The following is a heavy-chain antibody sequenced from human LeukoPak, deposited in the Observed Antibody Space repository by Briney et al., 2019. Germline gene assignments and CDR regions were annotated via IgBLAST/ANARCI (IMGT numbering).Heavy chain of an antibody. D-gene: IGHD3/OR15-3a*01. J-gene: IGHJ4*02. CDR1: GGSISSYY. CDR3: AGTEPTPFDY. CDR2: IYYSGST. V-gene: IGHV4-59*01. Sequence: SETLSLTCTVSGGSISSYYWSWIRQPPGKGLEWIGYIYYSGSTNYNPSLKSRVTISVDTSKNQFSLKLSSVTAADTAVYHCAGTEPTPFDYWGQGTLVTVSS.